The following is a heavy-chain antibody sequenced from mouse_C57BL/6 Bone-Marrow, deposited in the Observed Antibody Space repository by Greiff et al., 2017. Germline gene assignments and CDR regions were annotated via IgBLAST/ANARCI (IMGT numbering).Heavy chain of an antibody. Sequence: VQLQQPGAELVKPGASVKMSCKASGYTFTSYWITWVKQRPGQGLEWIGDIYPGSGSTNYNEKFKSKATLTVDTSSSTAYMQLSSLTSEDSAVYYGARSNLITTVVAPLAYWGQGTLVTVSA. J-gene: IGHJ3*01. V-gene: IGHV1-55*01. D-gene: IGHD1-1*01. CDR2: IYPGSGST. CDR1: GYTFTSYW. CDR3: ARSNLITTVVAPLAY.